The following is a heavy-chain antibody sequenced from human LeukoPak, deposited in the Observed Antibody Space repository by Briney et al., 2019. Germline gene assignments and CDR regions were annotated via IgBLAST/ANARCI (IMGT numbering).Heavy chain of an antibody. V-gene: IGHV3-33*01. D-gene: IGHD2-2*01. CDR3: ARDLRSSTSPRGPCDY. CDR2: IWYDGSNK. Sequence: GGSLRLSCAASGFTFSSYGMHWVRQAPGKGLEWVAVIWYDGSNKYYADSVKGRFTISRDNSKNTLYLQMNSLRAEDTAVYYCARDLRSSTSPRGPCDYWGQGTLVTVPS. J-gene: IGHJ4*02. CDR1: GFTFSSYG.